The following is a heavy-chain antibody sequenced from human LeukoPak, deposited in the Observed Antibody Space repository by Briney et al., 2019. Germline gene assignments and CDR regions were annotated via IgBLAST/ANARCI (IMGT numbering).Heavy chain of an antibody. D-gene: IGHD6-13*01. J-gene: IGHJ4*02. CDR2: ISDSAGRT. CDR3: ARGLNRFSSSWYRLAY. Sequence: GGSLRLSCAASGFIVSSYAMSWVRQAPGKGLEWVSGISDSAGRTYYADSVKGRFTVSRDNSKNSLYLQMNSLRVEDTAVYYCARGLNRFSSSWYRLAYWGQGTLVTVSS. V-gene: IGHV3-23*01. CDR1: GFIVSSYA.